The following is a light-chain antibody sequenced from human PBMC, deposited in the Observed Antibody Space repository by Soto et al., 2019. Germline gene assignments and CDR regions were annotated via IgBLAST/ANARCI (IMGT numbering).Light chain of an antibody. J-gene: IGKJ5*01. Sequence: EIVLTQSPGSLSLSPGGRATVACRSSQSVRNNNLNWYQQKAGQAPRLLIYGASSRATGIPARFSGSGSGTDFTLTISSLEPEDFAVYYCQQRSNWPITFGQGTRLEIK. CDR2: GAS. V-gene: IGKV3D-20*02. CDR3: QQRSNWPIT. CDR1: QSVRNNN.